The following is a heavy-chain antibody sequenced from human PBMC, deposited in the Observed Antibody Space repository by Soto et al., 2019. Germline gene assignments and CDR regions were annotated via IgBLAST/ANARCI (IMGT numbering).Heavy chain of an antibody. CDR3: ARDLGVGATYYYYYGMDV. D-gene: IGHD1-26*01. J-gene: IGHJ6*02. Sequence: APVKGSCKASGYTFTSYGISWLRQAPGQGLEWMGWISAYNGNTNYAQKLQGRVTMTTDTSTSTAYMELRSLRSDDTAVYYCARDLGVGATYYYYYGMDVWGQGTTVTVSS. V-gene: IGHV1-18*01. CDR1: GYTFTSYG. CDR2: ISAYNGNT.